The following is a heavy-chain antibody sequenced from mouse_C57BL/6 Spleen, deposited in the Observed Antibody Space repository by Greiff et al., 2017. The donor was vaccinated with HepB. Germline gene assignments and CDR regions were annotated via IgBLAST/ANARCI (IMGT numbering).Heavy chain of an antibody. J-gene: IGHJ3*01. Sequence: EVHLVESGGGLVQPGGSLKLSCAASGFTFSDYYMYWVRQTPEKRLEWVAYISNGGGSTYYPDTVKGRFTISRDNAKNTLYLQMSRLKSEDTAMYYCARHDYDNWFAYWGQGTLVTVSA. CDR1: GFTFSDYY. CDR2: ISNGGGST. D-gene: IGHD2-3*01. V-gene: IGHV5-12*01. CDR3: ARHDYDNWFAY.